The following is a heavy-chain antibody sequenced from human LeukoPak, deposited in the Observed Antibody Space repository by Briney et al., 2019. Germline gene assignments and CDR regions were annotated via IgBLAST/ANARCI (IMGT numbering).Heavy chain of an antibody. V-gene: IGHV1-18*01. D-gene: IGHD2-8*01. CDR3: ARDIVLMVYAIRHHYYYYMDV. CDR2: ISAYNGNT. Sequence: ASVKVSCKASGYTFTSYGISWVRQAPGLGLEWMGWISAYNGNTNYAQKLQGRVTMTTDTSTSTAYMELRSLRSDDTAVYYCARDIVLMVYAIRHHYYYYMDVWGKGTTVTVSS. J-gene: IGHJ6*03. CDR1: GYTFTSYG.